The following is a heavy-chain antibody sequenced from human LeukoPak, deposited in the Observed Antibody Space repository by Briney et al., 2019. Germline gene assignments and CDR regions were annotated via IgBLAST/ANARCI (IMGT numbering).Heavy chain of an antibody. Sequence: SETLSLTCSVSGGSIRTYYWNWIRQPAGKGLGWIGRIDSSGSTTYSPSLRSRVTMSVDSSKSQISLNLNSVTAADTAIYYCARSPLSSSGWYRADYWGQGTLVTVSS. CDR1: GGSIRTYY. CDR2: IDSSGST. CDR3: ARSPLSSSGWYRADY. D-gene: IGHD6-19*01. V-gene: IGHV4-4*07. J-gene: IGHJ4*02.